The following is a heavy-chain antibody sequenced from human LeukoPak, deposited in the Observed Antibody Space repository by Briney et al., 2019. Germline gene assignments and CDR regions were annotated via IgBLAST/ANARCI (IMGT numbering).Heavy chain of an antibody. Sequence: GGSLRLSCAASGFTVSSNYMTWVRQARGKGLEWVSVIYSGGNTYYADSVKGRFTISRDKSKNTLYLQMHSLRAADTAVYYCASGGSYLDDAFDIWGQGTMVTVSS. D-gene: IGHD1-26*01. V-gene: IGHV3-66*02. J-gene: IGHJ3*02. CDR3: ASGGSYLDDAFDI. CDR2: IYSGGNT. CDR1: GFTVSSNY.